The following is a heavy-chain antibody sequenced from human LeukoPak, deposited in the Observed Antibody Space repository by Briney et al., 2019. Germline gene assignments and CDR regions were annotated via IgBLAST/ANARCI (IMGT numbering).Heavy chain of an antibody. CDR2: ISGSGGST. D-gene: IGHD3-9*01. Sequence: GGSLRLSCAASGFTFTNYAMSWVRQAPGEGLEWVSAISGSGGSTYYADSVKGRFTISRDNSKNTLYLQMNSLRAEDTAVYYCAKVGYDILTGTGDDAFDIWGQGTMVTVSS. V-gene: IGHV3-23*01. J-gene: IGHJ3*02. CDR1: GFTFTNYA. CDR3: AKVGYDILTGTGDDAFDI.